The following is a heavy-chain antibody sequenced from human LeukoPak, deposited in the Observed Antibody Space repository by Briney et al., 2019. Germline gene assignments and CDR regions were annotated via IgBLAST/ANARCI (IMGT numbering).Heavy chain of an antibody. CDR2: IYYSGST. CDR1: GGSISSGGYY. D-gene: IGHD3-22*01. CDR3: ARRHYYDNNGYDIDY. J-gene: IGHJ4*02. V-gene: IGHV4-31*03. Sequence: PSQTLSHTCTVSGGSISSGGYYWSWIRQHPGKCLEWIGYIYYSGSTYYNPSLKSRVTISADTSKNQFSLKLSSVTAADTAVYYCARRHYYDNNGYDIDYWGQGTLVTVSS.